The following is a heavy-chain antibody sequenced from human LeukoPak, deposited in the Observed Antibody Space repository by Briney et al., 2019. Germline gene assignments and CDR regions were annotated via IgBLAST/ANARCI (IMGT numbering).Heavy chain of an antibody. J-gene: IGHJ3*02. D-gene: IGHD3-22*01. CDR3: ATRYYYDSRDAFDI. CDR1: GYTLTELS. Sequence: ASVKVSCKVSGYTLTELSMHWVRQAPGKGLEWMGGFDPEDGETIYAQKFQGRVTMTEDTSTDTAYMELSSLRSEDTAVYYCATRYYYDSRDAFDIWGQGTMVTVS. V-gene: IGHV1-24*01. CDR2: FDPEDGET.